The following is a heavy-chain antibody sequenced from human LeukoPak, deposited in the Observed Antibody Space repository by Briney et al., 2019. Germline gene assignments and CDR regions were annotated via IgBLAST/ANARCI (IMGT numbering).Heavy chain of an antibody. V-gene: IGHV3-30*01. CDR2: ISYDGFNK. J-gene: IGHJ4*02. CDR1: GFIFSSYA. CDR3: ASSFGGSYPHFDY. Sequence: PSGGSLRLSCAASGFIFSSYAMHWVRQAPGKGLEWVALISYDGFNKDYADSVKGRFTISRDNSKNTLYLQMNSLRPEDTAVYYCASSFGGSYPHFDYWGQGTLVTVSS. D-gene: IGHD1-26*01.